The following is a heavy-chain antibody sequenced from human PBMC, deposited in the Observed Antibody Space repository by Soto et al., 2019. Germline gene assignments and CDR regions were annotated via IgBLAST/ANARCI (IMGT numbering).Heavy chain of an antibody. J-gene: IGHJ6*02. Sequence: ASVKVSCKASGYTFTSYGISWLRQAPGQGREWMGWISAYNGNTNYAQKLQGRVTMTTDTSTGTAYMELRSLSSDDTVVYYCARDYYYYGMDIWGQGTTVTFS. CDR1: GYTFTSYG. V-gene: IGHV1-18*01. CDR2: ISAYNGNT. CDR3: ARDYYYYGMDI.